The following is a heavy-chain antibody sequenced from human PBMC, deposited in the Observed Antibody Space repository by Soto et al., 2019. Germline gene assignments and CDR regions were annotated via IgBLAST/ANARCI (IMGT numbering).Heavy chain of an antibody. J-gene: IGHJ1*01. CDR2: ISGSGGST. D-gene: IGHD3-10*01. CDR1: GFIFSNYA. V-gene: IGHV3-23*01. CDR3: TRSTMVRGVPYEYFQH. Sequence: GGSLRLSCAASGFIFSNYAMSWVRQAPGKGLEWVSAISGSGGSTYYADSVKGRFTISRDNSKNTLYLQMNSLRAEDTAVYYCTRSTMVRGVPYEYFQHWGQGTLVTVSS.